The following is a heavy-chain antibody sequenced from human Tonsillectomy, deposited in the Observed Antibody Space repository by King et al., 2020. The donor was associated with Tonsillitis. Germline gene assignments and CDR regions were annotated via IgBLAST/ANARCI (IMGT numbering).Heavy chain of an antibody. V-gene: IGHV3-48*02. CDR2: ISSSSSTK. CDR3: ATEYGDFPDY. CDR1: GFTFSTYS. J-gene: IGHJ4*02. D-gene: IGHD4-17*01. Sequence: QLVQSGGALVQPGGSLRLSCAASGFTFSTYSMNWVRQAPGKGLEWVSYISSSSSTKYYADTVKGRFTITTDNAKNSLYLQMNSLRDEDTAVYYCATEYGDFPDYWGQGTLVTVSS.